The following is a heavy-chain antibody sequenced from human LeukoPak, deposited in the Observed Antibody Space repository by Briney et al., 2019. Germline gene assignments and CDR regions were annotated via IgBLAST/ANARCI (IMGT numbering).Heavy chain of an antibody. Sequence: GGSLRLSCAASGFTFSTYCMHWVRQAPGKGLEWVSYISSSGSTIYYADSVKGRLTVSRDNAKNSLYLQLSSLRDEDTAVYYCARDCRLNCARQPGFDSWGQGTLVTGSS. J-gene: IGHJ5*01. CDR1: GFTFSTYC. D-gene: IGHD1-1*01. CDR3: ARDCRLNCARQPGFDS. V-gene: IGHV3-48*02. CDR2: ISSSGSTI.